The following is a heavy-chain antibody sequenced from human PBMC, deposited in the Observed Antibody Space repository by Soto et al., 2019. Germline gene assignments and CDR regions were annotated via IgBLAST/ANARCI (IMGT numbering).Heavy chain of an antibody. CDR2: IFYSGST. D-gene: IGHD3-10*01. CDR3: ARGVNYYGSGMDFDY. Sequence: SETLSLTCTVSGGSIRSGGYYWSWIRQHPGKGLEWIGYIFYSGSTSYNPSLKSRVTISVDTSKNQFSLRLSSVTAADTAVYFCARGVNYYGSGMDFDYWGQGALVTVSS. V-gene: IGHV4-31*03. J-gene: IGHJ4*02. CDR1: GGSIRSGGYY.